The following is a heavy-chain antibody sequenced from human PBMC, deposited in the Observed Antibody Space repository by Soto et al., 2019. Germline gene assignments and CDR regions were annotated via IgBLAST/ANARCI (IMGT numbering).Heavy chain of an antibody. V-gene: IGHV3-74*01. J-gene: IGHJ5*02. CDR3: AIGAQFPRYNSWSGYYNWFDP. D-gene: IGHD3-3*01. CDR2: INSDGSST. Sequence: GGSLRLSCAASGFTFSSYWMHWVRQAPGKGLVWVSRINSDGSSTSYADSVKGRFTISRDNAKNTLYMQMNSLRAEDTAVYYCAIGAQFPRYNSWSGYYNWFDPWGQGTLVTVSS. CDR1: GFTFSSYW.